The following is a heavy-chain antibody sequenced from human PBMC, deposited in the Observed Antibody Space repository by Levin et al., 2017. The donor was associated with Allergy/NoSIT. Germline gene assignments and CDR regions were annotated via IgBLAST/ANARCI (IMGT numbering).Heavy chain of an antibody. V-gene: IGHV3-48*02. D-gene: IGHD6-13*01. J-gene: IGHJ3*02. CDR2: ISSSSSTI. CDR3: ARAQSRYSSSWFEGDAFDI. CDR1: GFTFSSYS. Sequence: GASVKVSCAASGFTFSSYSMNWVRQAPGKGLEWVSYISSSSSTIYYADSVKGRFTISRDNAKNSLYLQMNSLRDEDTAVYYCARAQSRYSSSWFEGDAFDIWGQGTMVTVSS.